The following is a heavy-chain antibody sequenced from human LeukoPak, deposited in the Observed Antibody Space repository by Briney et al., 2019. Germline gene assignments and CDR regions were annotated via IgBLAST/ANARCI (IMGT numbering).Heavy chain of an antibody. D-gene: IGHD3-16*01. CDR2: ISGDGRNI. J-gene: IGHJ4*02. CDR3: AKDDPGGYFDY. V-gene: IGHV3-74*01. Sequence: GGSLRLSCVASGFTFSSYWMHWVRQDPRKGLVWVSRISGDGRNINYADSVKGRFTISRDNSKNTLYLQMNSLRAEDTAVYYCAKDDPGGYFDYWGQGTLVTVSS. CDR1: GFTFSSYW.